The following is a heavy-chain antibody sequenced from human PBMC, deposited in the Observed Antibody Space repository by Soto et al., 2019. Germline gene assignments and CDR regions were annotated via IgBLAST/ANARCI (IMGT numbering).Heavy chain of an antibody. CDR3: VRDYLLTGFDT. Sequence: PSETLSLTCTVSNGSIGTYYLTWVRQPPGKGLEWIGYVYYSGSTNYNPSLKSRVGMSIDTSKNQFSLELKSVTAADTATYFCVRDYLLTGFDTWGQGTLVTVYS. J-gene: IGHJ5*02. CDR2: VYYSGST. CDR1: NGSIGTYY. V-gene: IGHV4-59*01. D-gene: IGHD3-9*01.